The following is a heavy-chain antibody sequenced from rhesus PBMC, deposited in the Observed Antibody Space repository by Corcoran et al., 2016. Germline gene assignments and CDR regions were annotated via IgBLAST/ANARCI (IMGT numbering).Heavy chain of an antibody. CDR1: GFTFSSYG. D-gene: IGHD6-25*01. V-gene: IGHV3S5*01. Sequence: EVQLVESGGGLVQPGGSLRLPCAASGFTFSSYGMSWVRQAPGKGLEWVSYISNGGGRPYSAASVKGRFHISRDNSKNTLALQMNSLRAEDTAVYYCANLAAAGLDYWGQGVLVTVSS. CDR3: ANLAAAGLDY. CDR2: ISNGGGRP. J-gene: IGHJ4*01.